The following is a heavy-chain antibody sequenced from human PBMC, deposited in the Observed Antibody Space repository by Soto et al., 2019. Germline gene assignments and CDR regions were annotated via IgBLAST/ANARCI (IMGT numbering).Heavy chain of an antibody. CDR2: MYKTGST. Sequence: LSLTCTVSGGSISGYYWSWIRQPPGKGLEWIGYMYKTGSTVYNPSFKSRVTISVDTSKNQFSLKLNSVTAADTAVYYCARDLWGYCGTDCYPLDVWGQGTTVTVSS. V-gene: IGHV4-59*01. J-gene: IGHJ6*02. CDR3: ARDLWGYCGTDCYPLDV. D-gene: IGHD2-21*02. CDR1: GGSISGYY.